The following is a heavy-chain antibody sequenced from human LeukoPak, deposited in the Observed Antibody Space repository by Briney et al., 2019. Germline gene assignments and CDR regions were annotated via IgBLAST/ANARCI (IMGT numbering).Heavy chain of an antibody. CDR3: ARDQYSSSPYYFDY. Sequence: GGSLRLSCAASGFTFTRYWMAWIRQTPGKGLEWLTNISQDGSEEYYVDSVRGRFTTSRDNAKNSLYLQMNNLRAEDTAVYYCARDQYSSSPYYFDYWGQGTLVTVSS. CDR2: ISQDGSEE. CDR1: GFTFTRYW. D-gene: IGHD6-6*01. J-gene: IGHJ4*02. V-gene: IGHV3-7*01.